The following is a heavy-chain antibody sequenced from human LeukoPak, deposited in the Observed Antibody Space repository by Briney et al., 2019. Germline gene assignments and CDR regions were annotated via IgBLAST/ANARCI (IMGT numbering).Heavy chain of an antibody. D-gene: IGHD6-6*01. CDR2: ISSSSSYI. J-gene: IGHJ5*02. Sequence: GGSLRLSCAASGFTFSSYSMNWVRQAPGKGLEWVSSISSSSSYIYYADSVKGRFNISRDNAKNSLYLQMNSLRAEDTAVYYCARVGSSPLNWFDPWGQGTLVTVSS. CDR3: ARVGSSPLNWFDP. V-gene: IGHV3-21*01. CDR1: GFTFSSYS.